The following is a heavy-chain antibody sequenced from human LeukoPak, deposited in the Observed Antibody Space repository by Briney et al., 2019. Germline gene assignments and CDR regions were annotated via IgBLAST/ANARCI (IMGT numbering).Heavy chain of an antibody. Sequence: SETLSLTCIVSGGSISTTTYYWDWIRQPPGKGLDYIGSIYYSRSTYYTPSLKSRVTISIDTSKNQFSLKLISVTAADTAVYFCARHCSDSNCYRLDAFDIWGQGTLVTVSS. D-gene: IGHD2-15*01. CDR2: IYYSRST. J-gene: IGHJ3*02. V-gene: IGHV4-39*01. CDR1: GGSISTTTYY. CDR3: ARHCSDSNCYRLDAFDI.